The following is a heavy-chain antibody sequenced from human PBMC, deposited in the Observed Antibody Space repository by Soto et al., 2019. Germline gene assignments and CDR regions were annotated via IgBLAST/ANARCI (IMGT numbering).Heavy chain of an antibody. CDR3: ARDSPVVRGVIDY. D-gene: IGHD3-10*01. CDR1: GFTFRSYS. J-gene: IGHJ4*02. Sequence: PGGSLRLSCAASGFTFRSYSMNWVRQAPGKGLEWVSSISSSSSYIYYADSVKGRFTISRDNAKNSLYLQMNSLRVEDTAVYYCARDSPVVRGVIDYWGQGTVVTVSS. V-gene: IGHV3-21*01. CDR2: ISSSSSYI.